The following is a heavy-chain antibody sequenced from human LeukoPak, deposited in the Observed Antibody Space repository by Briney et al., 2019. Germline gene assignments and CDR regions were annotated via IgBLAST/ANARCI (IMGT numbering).Heavy chain of an antibody. CDR3: ARGRSGGSYFYYYYYGMDV. D-gene: IGHD2-15*01. Sequence: SETLSLTCTVSGGSISSGDYYWSWIRQPPGKGLEWIGYIYYSGSTYYNPSLKSRVTISVDTSKNQFSLKLSSVTAADTAVYYCARGRSGGSYFYYYYYGMDVWGQGTTVTVSS. V-gene: IGHV4-30-4*01. CDR2: IYYSGST. CDR1: GGSISSGDYY. J-gene: IGHJ6*02.